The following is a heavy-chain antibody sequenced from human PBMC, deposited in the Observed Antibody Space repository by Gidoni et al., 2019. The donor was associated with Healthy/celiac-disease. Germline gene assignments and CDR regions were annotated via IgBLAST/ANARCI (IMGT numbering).Heavy chain of an antibody. J-gene: IGHJ4*02. V-gene: IGHV4-34*01. CDR3: ARTDYGDYDRGDY. D-gene: IGHD4-17*01. CDR2: INHSGST. CDR1: GGSFSGYY. Sequence: QVQLQQWGAGLLKPSETLSLTCPVYGGSFSGYYWSWIRQPPGKGLEWIGEINHSGSTNYNPSLKSRVTISVDTSKNQFSLKLSSVTAADTAVYYCARTDYGDYDRGDYWGQGTLVTVSS.